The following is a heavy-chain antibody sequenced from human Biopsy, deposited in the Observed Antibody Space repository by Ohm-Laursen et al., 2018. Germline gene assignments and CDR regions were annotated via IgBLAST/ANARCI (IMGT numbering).Heavy chain of an antibody. Sequence: GTLSLICTVSGGSISGYHWSWIRKSPGKGLEWLAYISYTGGITSNPSLNGRATMSLDTSKNQFPLRLIYVTAADAAVYYCARMPHFDYWGQGILVTVSS. CDR1: GGSISGYH. D-gene: IGHD2-2*01. CDR3: ARMPHFDY. V-gene: IGHV4-59*01. CDR2: ISYTGGI. J-gene: IGHJ4*02.